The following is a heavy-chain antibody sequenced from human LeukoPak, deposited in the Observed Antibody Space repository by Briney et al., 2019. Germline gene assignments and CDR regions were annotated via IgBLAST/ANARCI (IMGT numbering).Heavy chain of an antibody. J-gene: IGHJ4*02. CDR1: GYTFTSYA. V-gene: IGHV7-4-1*02. CDR2: INTNTGNP. D-gene: IGHD3-10*01. CDR3: ARQTFDYYGSGSYYNVYDY. Sequence: ASVKVSCKASGYTFTSYAMNWVRQAPGQGLEWMGWINTNTGNPTYAQGFTGRFVFSLDTSVSTVYLQISSLKAEDTAVYYCARQTFDYYGSGSYYNVYDYWGQGTLVTVSS.